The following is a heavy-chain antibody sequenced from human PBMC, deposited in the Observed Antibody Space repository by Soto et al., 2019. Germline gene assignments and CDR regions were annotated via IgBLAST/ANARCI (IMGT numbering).Heavy chain of an antibody. J-gene: IGHJ3*02. Sequence: ASVNGSCKAAGYTLTSDGVSWVRQAPGQGLEWMGWISAYNGNTNYAQKLQGRVTMTTDTSTSTAYMELRSLRSDDTAVYYCARGWSGSYLPFDIWGQGTMVTVSS. CDR2: ISAYNGNT. CDR3: ARGWSGSYLPFDI. CDR1: GYTLTSDG. V-gene: IGHV1-18*04. D-gene: IGHD1-26*01.